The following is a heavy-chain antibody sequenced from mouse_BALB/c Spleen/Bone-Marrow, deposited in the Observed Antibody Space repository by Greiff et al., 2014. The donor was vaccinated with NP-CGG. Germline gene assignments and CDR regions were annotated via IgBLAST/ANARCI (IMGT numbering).Heavy chain of an antibody. Sequence: VQLQQSGAELVKPGASVKLSCTASGFNIKDTYMHWVKQRPEQGLEWIGRIDPDNGNTKYDPKFQGKATITSDKSSNTAYLQLSSLTSEDTAVNYCARSSGGYDGFAYWGQGTLVTVSA. CDR2: IDPDNGNT. D-gene: IGHD2-14*01. V-gene: IGHV14-3*02. J-gene: IGHJ3*01. CDR3: ARSSGGYDGFAY. CDR1: GFNIKDTY.